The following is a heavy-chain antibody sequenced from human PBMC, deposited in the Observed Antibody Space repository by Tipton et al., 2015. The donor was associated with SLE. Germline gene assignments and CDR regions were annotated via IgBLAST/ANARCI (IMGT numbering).Heavy chain of an antibody. V-gene: IGHV4-59*07. D-gene: IGHD1-7*01. Sequence: TLSLTCTVSGGSMSGYYWSWIRQSPGKGLEWIGNIYDSGSSNYNPSLKSRVTISVDASKNQFSLRLTSLTAADTAVYYCARWNFVTMTGGFDIWGQGTMFTVSS. J-gene: IGHJ3*02. CDR3: ARWNFVTMTGGFDI. CDR1: GGSMSGYY. CDR2: IYDSGSS.